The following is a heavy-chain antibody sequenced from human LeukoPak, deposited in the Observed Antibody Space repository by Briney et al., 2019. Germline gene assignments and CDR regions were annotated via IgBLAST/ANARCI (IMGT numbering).Heavy chain of an antibody. Sequence: GESLKISCKGSGYSFTSYWIGWVRQMPGKGLEWMGIIYPGDSGTRYSPSFQGQVTISADKSISTAYLQWSSLKASDTAMYYCARRRGSGSYSSTHFDYWGQGTLVTVSS. J-gene: IGHJ4*02. D-gene: IGHD3-10*01. CDR3: ARRRGSGSYSSTHFDY. CDR1: GYSFTSYW. CDR2: IYPGDSGT. V-gene: IGHV5-51*01.